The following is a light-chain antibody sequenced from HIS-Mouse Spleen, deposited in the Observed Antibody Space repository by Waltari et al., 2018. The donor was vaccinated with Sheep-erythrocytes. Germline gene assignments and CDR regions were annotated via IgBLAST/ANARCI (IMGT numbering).Light chain of an antibody. CDR3: QQYGSSRKQTFT. V-gene: IGKV3-20*01. Sequence: EIVLTQSPGTLSLSPGARATLSCRASQSVSSSYLAWYQQKPGQAPRLLLYGASSRATGIPDRFSGSGSGTDFTLTISRLEPEDFAVYYCQQYGSSRKQTFTFGPGTKVDIK. CDR1: QSVSSSY. CDR2: GAS. J-gene: IGKJ3*01.